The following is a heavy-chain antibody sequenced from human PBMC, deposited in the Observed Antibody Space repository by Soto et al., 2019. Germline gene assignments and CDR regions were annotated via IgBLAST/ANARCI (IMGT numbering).Heavy chain of an antibody. CDR1: GGTFSSYA. CDR3: ARVRGSYPDDAFDI. Sequence: SVKVSCKASGGTFSSYAISWVRQAPGQGLEWMGGIIPIFGTANYAQKFQGRVTITADESTSTAYMELSSLRSEDTAVYYCARVRGSYPDDAFDIWDQGTMVTVSS. CDR2: IIPIFGTA. V-gene: IGHV1-69*13. J-gene: IGHJ3*02. D-gene: IGHD1-26*01.